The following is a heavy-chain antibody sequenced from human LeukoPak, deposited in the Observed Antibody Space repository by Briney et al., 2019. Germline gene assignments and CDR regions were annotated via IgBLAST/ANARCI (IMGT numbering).Heavy chain of an antibody. CDR3: VRVVGPLLRYFDWFRYYMDV. J-gene: IGHJ6*03. Sequence: PSETLSLTCSVSGASISRYYWSWIRQPAGQGLEWIGHIYASGSTNYNPSLKSRVTISVDTSKNQFSLKLSSVTAADTAVYYCVRVVGPLLRYFDWFRYYMDVWGKGTTVTVSS. CDR1: GASISRYY. D-gene: IGHD3-9*01. CDR2: IYASGST. V-gene: IGHV4-4*07.